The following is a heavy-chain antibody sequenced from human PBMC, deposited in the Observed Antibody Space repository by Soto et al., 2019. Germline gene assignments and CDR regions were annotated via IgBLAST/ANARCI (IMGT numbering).Heavy chain of an antibody. Sequence: XESLRLSCAVSGLTFSSSDMTWIRQAPGKGLEWVSKISGSGTTMYYAASVRGRFTVSRDNSKNSLYLDMNSLRAEDTAVYYCACDRYYYASDFWGQGTPVTVSS. CDR3: ACDRYYYASDF. CDR2: ISGSGTTM. CDR1: GLTFSSSD. J-gene: IGHJ4*02. V-gene: IGHV3-11*01. D-gene: IGHD3-10*01.